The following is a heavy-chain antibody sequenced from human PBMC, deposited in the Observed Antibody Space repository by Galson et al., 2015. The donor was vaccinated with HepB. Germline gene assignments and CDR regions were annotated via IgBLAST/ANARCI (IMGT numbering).Heavy chain of an antibody. Sequence: SVKVSCKASGYTFTSYYMHWVRQAPGQGLEWMGIINPSGGSTSYAQKFQGRVTMTRDTSTSTVYMELSSLRSEDTAVYYCAGVNKPVDCGGDCYPYEYFQHWGQGTLVTVSS. CDR2: INPSGGST. D-gene: IGHD2-21*02. CDR1: GYTFTSYY. V-gene: IGHV1-46*01. J-gene: IGHJ1*01. CDR3: AGVNKPVDCGGDCYPYEYFQH.